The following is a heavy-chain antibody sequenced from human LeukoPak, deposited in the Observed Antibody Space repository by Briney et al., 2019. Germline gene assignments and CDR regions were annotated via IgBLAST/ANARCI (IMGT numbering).Heavy chain of an antibody. J-gene: IGHJ5*02. CDR2: INHSGST. CDR3: ARVLDLYYDILTGNFDP. Sequence: SETLSLTCAVYGGSFSGYYWSWIRQPPGKGLEWIGEINHSGSTNYNPSLKSRVTISVDTSKNQFSLKLSSVTAADTAVYYCARVLDLYYDILTGNFDPWGQGTLVTVSS. D-gene: IGHD3-9*01. V-gene: IGHV4-34*01. CDR1: GGSFSGYY.